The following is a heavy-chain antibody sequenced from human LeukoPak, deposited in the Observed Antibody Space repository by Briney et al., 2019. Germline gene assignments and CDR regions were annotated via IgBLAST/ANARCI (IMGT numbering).Heavy chain of an antibody. Sequence: ASETLPLTCGVNGGSLSGYYWIWIRQTRTQELEWIGEINHSGSANYNPSLKSRVTISVDTAKNQFYLSLTSLTAADTAVYYCARRRWSSSSVIGYWGRGTRVTVSP. J-gene: IGHJ4*02. CDR3: ARRRWSSSSVIGY. V-gene: IGHV4-34*01. CDR2: INHSGSA. D-gene: IGHD6-6*01. CDR1: GGSLSGYY.